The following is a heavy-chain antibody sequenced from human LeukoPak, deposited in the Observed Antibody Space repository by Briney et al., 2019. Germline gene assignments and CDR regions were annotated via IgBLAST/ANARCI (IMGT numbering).Heavy chain of an antibody. J-gene: IGHJ4*02. CDR3: AKKLIGNVDYFDY. CDR1: GFIFRDYG. Sequence: PGGSLRLSCAASGFIFRDYGIHWDRQAPGKGLQWVAYISYDGSRKNYADAVKGRFTISRDNSKNTLFLQMSSLKVEDTAVYYCAKKLIGNVDYFDYWGQGTLVTVSS. CDR2: ISYDGSRK. V-gene: IGHV3-30*02. D-gene: IGHD3-22*01.